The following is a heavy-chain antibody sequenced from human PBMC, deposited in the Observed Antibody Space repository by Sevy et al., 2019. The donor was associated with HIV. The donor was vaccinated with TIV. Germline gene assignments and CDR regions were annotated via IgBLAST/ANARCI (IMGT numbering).Heavy chain of an antibody. D-gene: IGHD3-10*01. CDR3: AREILSRGIRGVIGT. V-gene: IGHV6-1*01. Sequence: KQSQTLSLTCDISGDSVTSSNAAWNWIRQSPSRGLEWLGKTYFRSKWFHDYADSVKSRITINPDTSKNQFSLQLKSVTPEDTAVYYCAREILSRGIRGVIGTWGQRTLVTVSS. CDR2: TYFRSKWFH. CDR1: GDSVTSSNAA. J-gene: IGHJ5*02.